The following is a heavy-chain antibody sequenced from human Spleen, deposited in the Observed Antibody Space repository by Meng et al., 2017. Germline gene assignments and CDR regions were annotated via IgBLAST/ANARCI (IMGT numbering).Heavy chain of an antibody. D-gene: IGHD3-16*02. V-gene: IGHV5-51*01. J-gene: IGHJ3*02. CDR3: ARRFFDFVWGTYRGDDTFDI. CDR1: GYSFSSYW. Sequence: GESLKISCKGSGYSFSSYWIGWVRQMPGKGLEWMGIIYPGDSDTIYNPSFQGQVTISVDESSSTAYLQWSSLKASDTGTYYCARRFFDFVWGTYRGDDTFDIWGQGTVVTVSS. CDR2: IYPGDSDT.